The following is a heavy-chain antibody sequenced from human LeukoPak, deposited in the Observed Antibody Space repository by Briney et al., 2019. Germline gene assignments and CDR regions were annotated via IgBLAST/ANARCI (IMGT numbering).Heavy chain of an antibody. Sequence: GGSLRLSCAASGFTFSSYWMTWVRQAPGKGLEWVANIKHNGNEKNYVDSVEGRFTISRDNAKNSLSLQMNSLRAEDTAVYCCARELRTFDSWGQGTLVTVSS. D-gene: IGHD3-16*01. CDR2: IKHNGNEK. V-gene: IGHV3-7*01. CDR1: GFTFSSYW. CDR3: ARELRTFDS. J-gene: IGHJ4*02.